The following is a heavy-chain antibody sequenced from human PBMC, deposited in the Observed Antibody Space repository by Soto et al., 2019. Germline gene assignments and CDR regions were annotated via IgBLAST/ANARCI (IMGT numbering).Heavy chain of an antibody. V-gene: IGHV2-5*02. D-gene: IGHD5-12*01. J-gene: IGHJ4*02. Sequence: QITLKESGPPVVKPTQTLTLTGTFSGFSLTTNAVGVGWIRQPPGKALECLALIYWDDDKRYSPSLKSRLTITKDPSKNQVVLTMTNMDPVDTATYYCARLVAPRIADHWGQGTLVTVSS. CDR3: ARLVAPRIADH. CDR2: IYWDDDK. CDR1: GFSLTTNAVG.